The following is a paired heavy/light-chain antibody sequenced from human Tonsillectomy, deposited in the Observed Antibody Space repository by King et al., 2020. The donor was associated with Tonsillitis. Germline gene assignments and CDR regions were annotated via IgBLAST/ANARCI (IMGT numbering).Heavy chain of an antibody. CDR1: GGTFSAYA. D-gene: IGHD6-6*01. V-gene: IGHV1-69*01. CDR2: IIPLFGTA. J-gene: IGHJ2*01. Sequence: QVQLVQSGAEVKKPGSSVKVSCKASGGTFSAYAINWVRQAPGQGLEWMGGIIPLFGTANYAQNFQGRVTITADESTSTAYMELSSLRSEDTAMYYCARRYEGEIPARPQGDWYFDLWGRGTLVTVSS. CDR3: ARRYEGEIPARPQGDWYFDL.
Light chain of an antibody. CDR3: QQRGNWPPT. Sequence: EIVLTQSPATLSLSPGERATLSCRASQSVSHYLAWYQQKPGQSPRLLIYDASNRATGIPARFSGSGSGTDFTLTISSLEPEDFAVYYCQQRGNWPPTFGQGTKVEIK. CDR1: QSVSHY. V-gene: IGKV3-11*01. J-gene: IGKJ1*01. CDR2: DAS.